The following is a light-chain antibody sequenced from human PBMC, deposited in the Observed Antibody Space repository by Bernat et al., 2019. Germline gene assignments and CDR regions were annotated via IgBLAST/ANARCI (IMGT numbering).Light chain of an antibody. CDR1: SRDVGSYNL. CDR2: EGS. CDR3: CSYAGSSTWV. V-gene: IGLV2-23*01. J-gene: IGLJ3*02. Sequence: QSALTQPASVSGSPGQSITISCTGTSRDVGSYNLVSWYQQHPGKAPKVMIYEGSKRPSGVSNRFSASKSGNTASLTISGLQAEDEADYYCCSYAGSSTWVFGGGTKLAVL.